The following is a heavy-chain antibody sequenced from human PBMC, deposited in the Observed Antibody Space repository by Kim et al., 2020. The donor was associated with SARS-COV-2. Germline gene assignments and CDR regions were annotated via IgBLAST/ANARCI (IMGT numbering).Heavy chain of an antibody. Sequence: GSTYYNPSLKSRITRSVDTSKNQFSLKLSSVTAADTAVYYCARRRVTDDYWGQGTLVTVSS. CDR3: ARRRVTDDY. J-gene: IGHJ4*02. CDR2: GST. D-gene: IGHD2-21*02. V-gene: IGHV4-39*01.